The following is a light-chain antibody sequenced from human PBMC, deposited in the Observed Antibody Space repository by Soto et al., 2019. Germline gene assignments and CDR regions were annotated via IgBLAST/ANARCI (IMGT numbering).Light chain of an antibody. CDR2: KAS. J-gene: IGKJ4*01. V-gene: IGKV1-5*03. Sequence: DIQMTQSPSTLSASVGDRVIITCRASQSISSWLAWYQQKPGKAPRLLIYKASNLESGVPSRFSGSGFGTEFTLTISSLQSDDFATYYCQQYNGYSATFGGGTKVEVK. CDR1: QSISSW. CDR3: QQYNGYSAT.